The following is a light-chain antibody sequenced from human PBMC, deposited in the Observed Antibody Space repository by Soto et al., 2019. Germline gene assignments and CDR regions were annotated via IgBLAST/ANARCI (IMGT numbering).Light chain of an antibody. CDR1: SGHSSYA. V-gene: IGLV4-69*01. Sequence: QLVLTQSPSASASLGASVKLTCTLSSGHSSYAIAWHQQQPGKGPRYLMRLNGDGSHSKGDGIPDRFSGSSSGAERYLTISSLQSEDETDYYCQTWGTGIVVFGGGTKLTVL. J-gene: IGLJ2*01. CDR2: LNGDGSH. CDR3: QTWGTGIVV.